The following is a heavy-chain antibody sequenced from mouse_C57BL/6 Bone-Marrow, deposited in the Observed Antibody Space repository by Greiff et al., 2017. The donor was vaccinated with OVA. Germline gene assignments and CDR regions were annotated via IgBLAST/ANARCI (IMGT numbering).Heavy chain of an antibody. Sequence: VQLQQPGAELVMPGASVKLSCKASGYTFTSYWMHWVKQRPGQGLEWIGEIDPSDSYTNYNQKFKGKSTLTVDKSSSTAYMQLSSLTSEDSAVYYCARGQLRLTYWGQGTTLTVSS. D-gene: IGHD3-2*02. CDR2: IDPSDSYT. CDR1: GYTFTSYW. J-gene: IGHJ2*01. V-gene: IGHV1-69*01. CDR3: ARGQLRLTY.